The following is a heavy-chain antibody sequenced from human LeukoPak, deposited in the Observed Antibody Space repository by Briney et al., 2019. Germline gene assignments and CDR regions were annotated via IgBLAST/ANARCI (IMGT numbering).Heavy chain of an antibody. CDR2: INSDGSST. V-gene: IGHV3-74*03. CDR1: GFTFTNHW. Sequence: GSLRLSCAASGFTFTNHWMHWVRQAPGKGLEWVSRINSDGSSTTYADSVKGRFTISRDNAKNTLFLQMNSLRAEDTAVYHCTGGYTNSLYNWFDPWGQGTLVTVSS. D-gene: IGHD2-2*02. CDR3: TGGYTNSLYNWFDP. J-gene: IGHJ5*02.